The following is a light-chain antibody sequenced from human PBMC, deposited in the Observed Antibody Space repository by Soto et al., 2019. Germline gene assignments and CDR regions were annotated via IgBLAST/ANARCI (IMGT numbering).Light chain of an antibody. CDR1: QSVSSN. J-gene: IGKJ4*01. CDR3: QQYNNWPPPLT. Sequence: EIVMTQSPATLSVSPGERATLSCRASQSVSSNLAWYQQKPGQAPRLLIYGASTRATGIPARFSGSGSGSAFTLTISSLQYEDFAVYYCQQYNNWPPPLTFGGGTKVEIK. V-gene: IGKV3-15*01. CDR2: GAS.